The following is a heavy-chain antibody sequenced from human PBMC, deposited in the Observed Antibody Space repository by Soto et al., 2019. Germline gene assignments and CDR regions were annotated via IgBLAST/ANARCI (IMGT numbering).Heavy chain of an antibody. D-gene: IGHD6-19*01. Sequence: GGSLRLSCTASGFSFSTHAMSWVRQAPGKGLEWVSSISSGGTTTFYAASVEGRFTISRDKSKNTLYLQMNSLRADDTAVYYCAREGGSIGGWFGRKFDSWGQGTQVTVSS. CDR2: ISSGGTTT. CDR3: AREGGSIGGWFGRKFDS. V-gene: IGHV3-23*01. J-gene: IGHJ4*02. CDR1: GFSFSTHA.